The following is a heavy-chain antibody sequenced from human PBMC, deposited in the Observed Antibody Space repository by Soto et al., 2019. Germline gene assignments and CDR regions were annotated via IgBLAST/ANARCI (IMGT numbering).Heavy chain of an antibody. D-gene: IGHD3-22*01. J-gene: IGHJ3*02. V-gene: IGHV1-3*01. CDR2: INAGNGNT. CDR3: ARDAGGSYYDSSGFSGI. Sequence: ASVKVSCKASGYTFTSYAMHWVRQAPGQRLEWMGWINAGNGNTKYSQKFQGRVTITRDTSASTAYMELSSLRSEDTAVYYCARDAGGSYYDSSGFSGIWGQGTMVTGSS. CDR1: GYTFTSYA.